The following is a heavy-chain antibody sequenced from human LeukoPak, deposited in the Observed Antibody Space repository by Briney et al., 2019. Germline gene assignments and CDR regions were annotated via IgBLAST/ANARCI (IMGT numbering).Heavy chain of an antibody. J-gene: IGHJ4*02. V-gene: IGHV3-7*03. CDR1: GFTFSSYW. CDR3: AKGYDILTGLMDY. CDR2: IKLDGSEK. Sequence: GGSLRLSCAASGFTFSSYWMSWVRQAPGKGLEWVANIKLDGSEKNYVDSVKGRFTISRDNAKNSLYLQMNSLRAEDTALYCCAKGYDILTGLMDYWGQGTLVTVSS. D-gene: IGHD3-9*01.